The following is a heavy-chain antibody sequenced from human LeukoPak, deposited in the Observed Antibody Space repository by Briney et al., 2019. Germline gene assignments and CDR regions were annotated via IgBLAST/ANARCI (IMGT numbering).Heavy chain of an antibody. CDR2: INSDGSST. Sequence: GGSLRLSCAASGFTFSSYWMNWVRQAPGKGLVWVSRINSDGSSTSYADSVKGRFTSTTDNAKNTLYLQMNSLRAEDTAVYYCARDFYYDSSGYSSYFDYWGQGTLVTVSS. J-gene: IGHJ4*02. V-gene: IGHV3-74*01. CDR3: ARDFYYDSSGYSSYFDY. CDR1: GFTFSSYW. D-gene: IGHD3-22*01.